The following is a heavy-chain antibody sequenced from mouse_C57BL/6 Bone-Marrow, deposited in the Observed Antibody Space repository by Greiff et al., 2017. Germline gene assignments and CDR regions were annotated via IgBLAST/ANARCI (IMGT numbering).Heavy chain of an antibody. D-gene: IGHD1-1*02. CDR3: ARRGGYYGYFDV. V-gene: IGHV15-2*01. J-gene: IGHJ1*03. Sequence: QVQLKESGSELRSPGSSVKLSCKDFDSEVFPIAYMSWVRQKPGHGFEWIGGILPSIGRTFYGEKFEDKATLDADTLSNTAYLELNSLTSADSAIDDCARRGGYYGYFDVWGTGTTVTVSS. CDR2: ILPSIGRT. CDR1: DSEVFPIAY.